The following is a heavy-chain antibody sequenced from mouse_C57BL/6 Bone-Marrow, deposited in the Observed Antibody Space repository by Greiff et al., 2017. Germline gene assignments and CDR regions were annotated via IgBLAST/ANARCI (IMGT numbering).Heavy chain of an antibody. CDR1: GYSFTDYN. D-gene: IGHD1-1*01. CDR2: INPNYGTT. J-gene: IGHJ1*03. CDR3: AREMFYYYGSGYWYFDV. V-gene: IGHV1-39*01. Sequence: EVKLMESGPGLVKPGASVKISCKASGYSFTDYNMNWVKQSNGKSLEWIGVINPNYGTTSYNQKFKGKATLTVDQSSSTAYMQLNSLTSEDSAVYYCAREMFYYYGSGYWYFDVWGTGTTVTVSS.